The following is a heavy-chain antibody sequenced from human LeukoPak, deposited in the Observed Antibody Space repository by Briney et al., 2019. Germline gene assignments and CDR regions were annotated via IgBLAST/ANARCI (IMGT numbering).Heavy chain of an antibody. CDR3: AKDLGYCSGGSCYNFDY. CDR2: ISYDGSNK. V-gene: IGHV3-30*18. J-gene: IGHJ4*02. D-gene: IGHD2-15*01. Sequence: PGRSLRLSCAASGFTFSNYGIHWVRQAPGKGLEWVAVISYDGSNKYYADSVKGRFTISRDNSKNTLYLQMNSLRAEDTAVYYCAKDLGYCSGGSCYNFDYWGQGTLVTVSS. CDR1: GFTFSNYG.